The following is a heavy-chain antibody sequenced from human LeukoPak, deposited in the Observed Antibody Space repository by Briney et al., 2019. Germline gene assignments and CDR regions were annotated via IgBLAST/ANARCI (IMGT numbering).Heavy chain of an antibody. CDR3: ARERLAPSGPFDY. J-gene: IGHJ4*02. Sequence: SVKVSCKASGGTFSSYAISWARQAPGQGLEWMGGIIPIFGTANYAQKFQGRVTITTDESTSTAYMELSSLRPEDTAVYYCARERLAPSGPFDYWGQGTLVTVSS. V-gene: IGHV1-69*05. CDR1: GGTFSSYA. CDR2: IIPIFGTA. D-gene: IGHD6-25*01.